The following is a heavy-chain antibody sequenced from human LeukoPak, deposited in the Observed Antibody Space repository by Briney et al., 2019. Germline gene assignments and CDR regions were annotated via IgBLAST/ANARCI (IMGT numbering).Heavy chain of an antibody. V-gene: IGHV4-34*01. D-gene: IGHD3-3*01. CDR3: ARATLRFLEWSAKYYYYMDV. Sequence: TSETLSLTCAVYGGSFSGYYWSWIRQPPGKGLEWIGDINHSGSTNYNPSLKSRVTIPVDTSKNQFSLKLSSATAADTAVYYCARATLRFLEWSAKYYYYMDVWGKGTTVTVSS. CDR1: GGSFSGYY. CDR2: INHSGST. J-gene: IGHJ6*03.